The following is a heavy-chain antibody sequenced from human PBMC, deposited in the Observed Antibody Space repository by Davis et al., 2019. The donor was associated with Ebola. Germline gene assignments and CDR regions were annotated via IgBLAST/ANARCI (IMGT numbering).Heavy chain of an antibody. V-gene: IGHV3-30*02. D-gene: IGHD3-16*02. Sequence: GESLKISCAASGFTFSSYGMHWVRQAPGKGLEWVAFIRYDGSNKYYADSVKGRFTISRDNSKNTLYLQVNSLRAEDTAVYYCARVIMITFGGVIGDWYFDLWGRGTLVTVSS. CDR3: ARVIMITFGGVIGDWYFDL. CDR1: GFTFSSYG. J-gene: IGHJ2*01. CDR2: IRYDGSNK.